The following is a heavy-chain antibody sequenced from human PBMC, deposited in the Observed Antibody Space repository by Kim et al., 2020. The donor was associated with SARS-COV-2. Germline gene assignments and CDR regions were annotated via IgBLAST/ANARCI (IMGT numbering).Heavy chain of an antibody. CDR1: GGSISSYY. CDR2: IYYSGST. V-gene: IGHV4-59*01. CDR3: ARTYYDFWSGYSPYYFDY. J-gene: IGHJ4*02. D-gene: IGHD3-3*01. Sequence: SETLSLTCTVSGGSISSYYRSWIRQPPGKGLEWIGYIYYSGSTNYNPSLKSRVTISVDTSKNQFSLKLSSVTAADTAVYYCARTYYDFWSGYSPYYFDYWGQGTLVTVSS.